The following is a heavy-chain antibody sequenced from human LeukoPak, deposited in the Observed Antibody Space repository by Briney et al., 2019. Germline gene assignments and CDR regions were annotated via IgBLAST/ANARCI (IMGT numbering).Heavy chain of an antibody. CDR1: CASMSCTSYY. J-gene: IGHJ4*02. V-gene: IGHV4-39*07. D-gene: IGHD3-10*01. Sequence: SEPLSLIYSVSCASMSCTSYYWRWIRRPPGKGLEWFGCISYSGPTLYSPSLESRVTISADTSKNQFSLKLSSVTATDTAVYYCARIGVRSVIIFGVFDYWGQGIRVTVSS. CDR2: ISYSGPT. CDR3: ARIGVRSVIIFGVFDY.